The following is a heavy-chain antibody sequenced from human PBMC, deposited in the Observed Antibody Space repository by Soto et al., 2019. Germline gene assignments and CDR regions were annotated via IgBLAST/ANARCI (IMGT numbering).Heavy chain of an antibody. CDR2: IIPIFGTA. V-gene: IGHV1-69*13. CDR1: GGTFSSYA. D-gene: IGHD6-19*01. CDR3: ARHSSGWSATLYYFDY. J-gene: IGHJ4*02. Sequence: SVKVSCKASGGTFSSYAISWVRQAPGQGLEWMGGIIPIFGTANYAQKFQGRVTITADESTSTAYMELSSLRSEDTAVYYCARHSSGWSATLYYFDYWGQGTLVTVSS.